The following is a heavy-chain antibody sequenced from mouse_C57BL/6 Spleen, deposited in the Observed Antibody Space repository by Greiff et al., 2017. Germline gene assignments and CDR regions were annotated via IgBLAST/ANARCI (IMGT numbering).Heavy chain of an antibody. Sequence: QVQLKESGAELARPGASVKLSCKASGYTFTSYGISWVKQRTGQGLEWIGEIYPRSGNTYYNENVKGKATLTADKSSSSAYLDLRSLTSEDSAVYFCARLLTKFITTVVATSGDYWGQGTSVTVSS. V-gene: IGHV1-81*01. CDR1: GYTFTSYG. J-gene: IGHJ4*01. CDR3: ARLLTKFITTVVATSGDY. CDR2: IYPRSGNT. D-gene: IGHD1-1*01.